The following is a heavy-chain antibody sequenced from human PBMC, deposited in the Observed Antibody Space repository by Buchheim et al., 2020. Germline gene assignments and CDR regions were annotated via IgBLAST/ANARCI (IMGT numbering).Heavy chain of an antibody. V-gene: IGHV3-64*01. CDR3: ARRTSEAYSNSGTGVWYFDL. J-gene: IGHJ2*01. CDR2: IKNDGGGT. CDR1: GFSFSSYA. Sequence: EVQLVESGGGLVQPGGSLRLSCVASGFSFSSYAMHWVRQAPGKGLEYVSAIKNDGGGTYYANSVKGRFTISRDNSKNTLYLQMGSLRAEDMAVYYCARRTSEAYSNSGTGVWYFDLWGRGTL. D-gene: IGHD6-13*01.